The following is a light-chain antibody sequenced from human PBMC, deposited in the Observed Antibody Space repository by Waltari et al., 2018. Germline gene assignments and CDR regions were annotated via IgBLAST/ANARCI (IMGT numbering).Light chain of an antibody. CDR1: ETISTW. CDR3: QQYKSFVLT. Sequence: DIQMTQSPSTLSASVGDRVTITCRASETISTWLAWYQQKPGQAPKLLIYQASNLESGVPSRFSGSGSGTEFTLTISSLQPDDFATYYCQQYKSFVLTFGGGTKVEIK. CDR2: QAS. V-gene: IGKV1-5*03. J-gene: IGKJ4*01.